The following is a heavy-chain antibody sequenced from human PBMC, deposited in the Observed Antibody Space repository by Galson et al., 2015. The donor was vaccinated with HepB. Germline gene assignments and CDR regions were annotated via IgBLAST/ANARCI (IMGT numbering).Heavy chain of an antibody. V-gene: IGHV3-23*01. CDR3: AKAIYAYSNYAAVWFDP. CDR2: ISGSGGST. CDR1: GFTFSSYA. Sequence: SLRLSCAASGFTFSSYAMSWVRQAPGKGLEWVSAISGSGGSTYYADSVKGRFTISRDNSKNTLYLQMNSLRAEDTAVYYCAKAIYAYSNYAAVWFDPRGQGTLVTVSS. J-gene: IGHJ5*02. D-gene: IGHD4-11*01.